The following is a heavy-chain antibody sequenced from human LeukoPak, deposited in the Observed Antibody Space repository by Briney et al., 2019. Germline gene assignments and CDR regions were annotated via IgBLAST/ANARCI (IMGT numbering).Heavy chain of an antibody. V-gene: IGHV4-34*01. CDR2: INHSGST. Sequence: SETLSLTCAVYGGSFSGYYWSWIRQPPGKGLEWIGEINHSGSTNYNPSLKSRVTISVDTSTNQFSLKLSSVTAADTAVYYCAVDIVVVPGWFDPWAREPWSPSPQ. J-gene: IGHJ5*02. CDR1: GGSFSGYY. CDR3: AVDIVVVPGWFDP. D-gene: IGHD2-2*01.